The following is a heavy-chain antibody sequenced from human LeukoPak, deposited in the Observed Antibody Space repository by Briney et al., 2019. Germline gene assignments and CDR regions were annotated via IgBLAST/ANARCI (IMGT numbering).Heavy chain of an antibody. J-gene: IGHJ3*02. Sequence: GGSLRLSCAASGFTFSRYGMHWVRQAPGKGLEWVAVIWYDGSNKYYADSVKGRFTISRDNSKNTLYLQMNSLRAEDTAVYYCARDSRDYYDSTGAFDIWGQGTMVTVSS. CDR2: IWYDGSNK. CDR1: GFTFSRYG. CDR3: ARDSRDYYDSTGAFDI. D-gene: IGHD3-22*01. V-gene: IGHV3-33*01.